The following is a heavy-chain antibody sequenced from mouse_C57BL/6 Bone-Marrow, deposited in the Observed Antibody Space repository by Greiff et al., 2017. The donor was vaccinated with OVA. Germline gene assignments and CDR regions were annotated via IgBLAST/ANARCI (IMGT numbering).Heavy chain of an antibody. J-gene: IGHJ1*03. D-gene: IGHD1-1*01. CDR1: GYTFTDYY. CDR3: ARYYGRWYFDV. CDR2: INPNNGGT. Sequence: EVQLQQSGPELVKPGASVKISCKASGYTFTDYYMNWVKQSHGKSLEWIGDINPNNGGTSYNQKFKGKATLTVDKSSSTAYMELRSLTSEDSAVYYCARYYGRWYFDVWGTGTTVTVSS. V-gene: IGHV1-26*01.